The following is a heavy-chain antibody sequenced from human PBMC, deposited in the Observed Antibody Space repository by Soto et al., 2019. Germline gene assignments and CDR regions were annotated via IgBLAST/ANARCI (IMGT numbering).Heavy chain of an antibody. CDR3: ARESEDLTSNFDY. Sequence: GGPLRLSFAASGTTFTRYSMTWVRQAPGKGLEWVSSISSTTNYLHYRDSMKATSTISIANAKTLLNFKMTSLRAEDAAVYYCARESEDLTSNFDYWGQGTLVTVSS. CDR2: ISSTTNYL. J-gene: IGHJ4*02. CDR1: GTTFTRYS. V-gene: IGHV3-21*01.